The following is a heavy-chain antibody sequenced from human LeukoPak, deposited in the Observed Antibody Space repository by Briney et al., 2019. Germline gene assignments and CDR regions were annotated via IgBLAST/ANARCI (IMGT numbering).Heavy chain of an antibody. CDR2: IYYSGST. J-gene: IGHJ6*03. Sequence: SETLSLTCTVSGGSISSYYWSWIRQPPGKGLEWIGYIYYSGSTNYNPSLKSRVTISVDTSKNQFSLKLSSVTAADTAVYYCARDRYSYGYVYYYYMDVWAKGPRSPSP. CDR3: ARDRYSYGYVYYYYMDV. V-gene: IGHV4-59*01. D-gene: IGHD5-18*01. CDR1: GGSISSYY.